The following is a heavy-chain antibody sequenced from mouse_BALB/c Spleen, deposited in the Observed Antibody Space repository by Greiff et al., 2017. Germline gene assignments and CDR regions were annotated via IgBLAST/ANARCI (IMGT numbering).Heavy chain of an antibody. J-gene: IGHJ4*01. V-gene: IGHV1-5*01. D-gene: IGHD1-1*02. CDR1: GYSFTSYW. CDR3: TREDYGSMMDY. CDR2: IYPGNSDT. Sequence: VQLQQSGTVLARPGASVKMSCKASGYSFTSYWMHWVKQRPGQGLEWIGAIYPGNSDTSYNQKFKGKAKLTAVTSASTAYMELSSLTNEDSAVYYCTREDYGSMMDYWGQGTSVTVSS.